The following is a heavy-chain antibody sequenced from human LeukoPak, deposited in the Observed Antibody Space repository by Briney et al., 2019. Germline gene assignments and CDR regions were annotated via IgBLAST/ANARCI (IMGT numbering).Heavy chain of an antibody. CDR3: ARDNSYGAFDD. V-gene: IGHV3-74*01. CDR2: INSDGSSA. J-gene: IGHJ4*02. Sequence: PGGSLRLSCAASGFTFSSYWMHWVRQGPGKGLVWVSRINSDGSSASYADSVKGRFTIFRDNAKNTLYLQMNSLRAEDTAAYYCARDNSYGAFDDWGQGTLVTVSS. CDR1: GFTFSSYW. D-gene: IGHD4/OR15-4a*01.